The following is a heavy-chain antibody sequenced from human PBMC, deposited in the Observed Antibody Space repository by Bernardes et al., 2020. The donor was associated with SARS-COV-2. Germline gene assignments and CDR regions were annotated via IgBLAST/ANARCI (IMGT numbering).Heavy chain of an antibody. CDR1: GGSISSYY. D-gene: IGHD6-6*01. CDR3: ARVYGYSSSYVDY. V-gene: IGHV4-59*01. Sequence: SETLSLTCTVSGGSISSYYWSWIRQPPGKGLEWIGYIYYSGSTNYNPSLKSRVTISVDTSKNQFSLKLSSVTAADTAVYYCARVYGYSSSYVDYWGQGTLVTVSS. CDR2: IYYSGST. J-gene: IGHJ4*02.